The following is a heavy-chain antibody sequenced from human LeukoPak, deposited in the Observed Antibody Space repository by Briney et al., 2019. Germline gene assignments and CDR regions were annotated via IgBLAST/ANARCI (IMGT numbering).Heavy chain of an antibody. V-gene: IGHV3-21*01. J-gene: IGHJ4*02. CDR3: ARDVLLSYYDILAGGFDY. CDR1: GFTFSSYS. Sequence: GGSLRLSCAASGFTFSSYSMNWVRQAPGKGLEWVSSISSSSSYIYYADSVKGRFTISRDNAKNSLYLQMNSLRAEDTAVYYCARDVLLSYYDILAGGFDYWGQGTLVTVSS. D-gene: IGHD3-9*01. CDR2: ISSSSSYI.